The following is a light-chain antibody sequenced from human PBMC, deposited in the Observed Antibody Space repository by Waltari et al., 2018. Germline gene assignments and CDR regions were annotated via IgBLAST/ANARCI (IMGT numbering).Light chain of an antibody. Sequence: QSVLTQPPSASGTPGQSVTSSRSGSSSNLGSNPVYWYQHLPGTAPKLLIYRNSQRPSGVPDRLSGSKSGTSASLAMSGLRSEDEADYYCAAWDNSLSAWVFGGGTKLTVL. CDR2: RNS. CDR1: SSNLGSNP. J-gene: IGLJ3*02. V-gene: IGLV1-47*01. CDR3: AAWDNSLSAWV.